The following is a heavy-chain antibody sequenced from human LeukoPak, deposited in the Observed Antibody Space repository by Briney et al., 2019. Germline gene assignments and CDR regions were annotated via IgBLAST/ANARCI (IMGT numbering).Heavy chain of an antibody. CDR2: IYSGGST. V-gene: IGHV3-66*02. D-gene: IGHD5-12*01. Sequence: GGSLRLSCAASGFTVSSNYISWVRQAPGKGLEWVSVIYSGGSTYYADSVKGRFTISRDNSKNTLYLQMNSLRAEDTAVYYCARDRATYSGYDSGLGYWGQGTLVTVSS. CDR3: ARDRATYSGYDSGLGY. J-gene: IGHJ4*02. CDR1: GFTVSSNY.